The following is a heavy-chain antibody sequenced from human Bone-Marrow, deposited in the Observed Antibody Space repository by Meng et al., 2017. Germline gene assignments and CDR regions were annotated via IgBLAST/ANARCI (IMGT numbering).Heavy chain of an antibody. CDR2: ISYDGSNK. CDR1: GFTFSSYA. V-gene: IGHV3-30*01. J-gene: IGHJ4*02. Sequence: QGQLVELGGGLVNPGGSLRLSCAASGFTFSSYAMHWVRQAPGKGLEWVAVISYDGSNKYYADSVKGRFTISRDNSKNTLYLQMNSLRAEDTAVYYCARALSSGYVDYWGQGTLVTVSS. D-gene: IGHD3-22*01. CDR3: ARALSSGYVDY.